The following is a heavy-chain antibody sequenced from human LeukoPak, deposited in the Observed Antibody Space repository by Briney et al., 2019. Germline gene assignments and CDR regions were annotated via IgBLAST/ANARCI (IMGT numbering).Heavy chain of an antibody. Sequence: GGSLRLSCAASGFTFSSYSMSWVRQAPGKGLEWVGNIKQGGAEKHDVSVVKGRFTICRDKAENSLPLQMNSMRVEDTAVYYCARDGSSSGGIDYWGQGTLVTVSS. CDR1: GFTFSSYS. CDR3: ARDGSSSGGIDY. D-gene: IGHD6-6*01. CDR2: IKQGGAEK. J-gene: IGHJ4*02. V-gene: IGHV3-7*05.